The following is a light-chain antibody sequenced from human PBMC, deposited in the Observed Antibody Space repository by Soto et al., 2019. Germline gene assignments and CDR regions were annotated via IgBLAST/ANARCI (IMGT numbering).Light chain of an antibody. Sequence: DIQMTQSPSTLSASIGDRVTITCRASQNINNWIAWYQQKPGKAPKFLIYDASTLESGVPSRFSCSGFGTEFSLTISSLQPDDFGSYYRQHMRTFGKGTTVEMK. CDR1: QNINNW. CDR3: QHMRT. CDR2: DAS. V-gene: IGKV1-5*01. J-gene: IGKJ1*01.